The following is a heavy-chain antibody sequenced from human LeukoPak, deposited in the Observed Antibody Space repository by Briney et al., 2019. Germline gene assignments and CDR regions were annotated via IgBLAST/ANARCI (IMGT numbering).Heavy chain of an antibody. CDR1: GGSISTSNYY. Sequence: SETLSPTCTVSGGSISTSNYYWGWIRQPPGKGLEWIGNIFYSGSTYYSPSLKSRVTISLDTSNSQFSLNLNSVTAADTAIYYCASSSGFGAFDIWGQGTMVTVSS. CDR3: ASSSGFGAFDI. CDR2: IFYSGST. V-gene: IGHV4-39*07. J-gene: IGHJ3*02. D-gene: IGHD6-19*01.